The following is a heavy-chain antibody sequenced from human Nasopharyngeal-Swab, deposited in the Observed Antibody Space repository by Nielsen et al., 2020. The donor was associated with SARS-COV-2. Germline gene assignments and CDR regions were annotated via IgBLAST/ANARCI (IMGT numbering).Heavy chain of an antibody. J-gene: IGHJ6*03. Sequence: WIRQPPGKGLEWIGEINHSGSTNYNPSLKSRVTISVDTSKNQFSLKLSSVTAADTAVYYCARAIFGVVIIFNYYYTDVWGKGTTVTVSS. V-gene: IGHV4-34*01. CDR2: INHSGST. D-gene: IGHD3-3*01. CDR3: ARAIFGVVIIFNYYYTDV.